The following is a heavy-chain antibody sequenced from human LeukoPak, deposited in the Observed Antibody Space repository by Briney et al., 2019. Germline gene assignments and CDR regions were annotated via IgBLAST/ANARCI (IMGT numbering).Heavy chain of an antibody. D-gene: IGHD2-21*01. J-gene: IGHJ4*02. CDR1: GYSFTSYW. V-gene: IGHV5-10-1*01. CDR2: IRPSDSEP. CDR3: ARHYSNDHTLFDF. Sequence: HGESLKISCKGSGYSFTSYWIGWVRQMPGGALEWMGRIRPSDSEPNYSPSFQGHVTISADRSINTVYLQWSSLRASDTAIYFCARHYSNDHTLFDFWGQGALVTVST.